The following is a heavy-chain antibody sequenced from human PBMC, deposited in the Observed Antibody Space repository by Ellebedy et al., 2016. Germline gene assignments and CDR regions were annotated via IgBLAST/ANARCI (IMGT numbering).Heavy chain of an antibody. V-gene: IGHV4-34*01. D-gene: IGHD3-10*01. CDR3: AGSWEWFEAYYYGMDV. CDR1: GGSFSGSY. J-gene: IGHJ6*02. CDR2: INYSGST. Sequence: SETLSLXXGVSGGSFSGSYWIWIRQPPGKGLEWIGEINYSGSTNYNPSPKSRVTISVDRSKNQFSLMLISVTAADTAVYYCAGSWEWFEAYYYGMDVWGQGTTVTVSS.